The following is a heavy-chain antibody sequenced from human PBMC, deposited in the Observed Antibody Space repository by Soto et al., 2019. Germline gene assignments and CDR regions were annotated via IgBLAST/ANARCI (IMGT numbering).Heavy chain of an antibody. V-gene: IGHV1-69*01. CDR2: IIPIFGTA. Sequence: QVQLVQSGAEVKKPGSSVKVSCKASGGTFSSYAISWVRQAPGQGLEWMGGIIPIFGTANYAQKFQGRVTITADESTSKAYMELSSLRSEDTAVYYCAREGSYCSSTSCYRGGWFDPWGQGTLVTVSS. J-gene: IGHJ5*02. CDR3: AREGSYCSSTSCYRGGWFDP. D-gene: IGHD2-2*01. CDR1: GGTFSSYA.